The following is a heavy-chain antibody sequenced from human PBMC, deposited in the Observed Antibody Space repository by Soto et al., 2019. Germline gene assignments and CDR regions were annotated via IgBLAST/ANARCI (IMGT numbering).Heavy chain of an antibody. Sequence: QERLVQSGAEVRKPGSSVKVSCKVTGGTSTRYAINWVRQAPGQGLEWMGGIVPMFGTSKYAQKFQGRVTITADTSTNIAYMELRSLRSEDTAVYYGNRVSEYDVWSGYLWGQATLVSVSS. CDR2: IVPMFGTS. D-gene: IGHD3-3*01. CDR1: GGTSTRYA. CDR3: NRVSEYDVWSGYL. V-gene: IGHV1-69*06. J-gene: IGHJ4*02.